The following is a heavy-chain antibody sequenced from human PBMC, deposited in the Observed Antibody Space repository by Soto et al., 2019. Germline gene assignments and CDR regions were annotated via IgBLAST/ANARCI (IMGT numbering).Heavy chain of an antibody. J-gene: IGHJ6*03. Sequence: GGSLRLSCAASGFTFSSYDMHWVRQATGKGPEWVSAIGTAGDTYYPGSVKGRFTISRENAKNSLYLQMNSLRAGDTAVYYCARSLGYCSGGSCQHMDVWGKGTTVTVSS. V-gene: IGHV3-13*01. D-gene: IGHD2-15*01. CDR1: GFTFSSYD. CDR2: IGTAGDT. CDR3: ARSLGYCSGGSCQHMDV.